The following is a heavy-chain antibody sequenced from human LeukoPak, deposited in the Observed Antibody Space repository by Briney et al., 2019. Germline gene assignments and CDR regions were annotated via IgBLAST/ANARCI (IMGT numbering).Heavy chain of an antibody. V-gene: IGHV3-48*01. CDR1: GFAFCSYS. Sequence: GGSLRLSCAASGFAFCSYSMNWVRQAPGKGLEWVSYISSSSSTIYYADSVKGRFTISRDNAKNSLYLQMNSLRAEDTAVYYCARDIYCSSTSCYYYYYYMDVWGKGTTVTVSS. D-gene: IGHD2-2*01. CDR3: ARDIYCSSTSCYYYYYYMDV. CDR2: ISSSSSTI. J-gene: IGHJ6*03.